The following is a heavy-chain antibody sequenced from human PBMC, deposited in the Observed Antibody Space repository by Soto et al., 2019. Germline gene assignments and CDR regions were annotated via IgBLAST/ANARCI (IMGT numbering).Heavy chain of an antibody. V-gene: IGHV3-30-3*01. Sequence: QVPLVESGGGVVQPGRSLRLSCAASGFTFSDYVMHWVRQAPGKGLEWVAVISSDGSTKYYTDSMKGRFTISRDNSKDTLYLQRNNLRAGDTAVYYCARQNSGWSYYFDFWGQGTLVTVSS. J-gene: IGHJ4*02. D-gene: IGHD6-19*01. CDR1: GFTFSDYV. CDR3: ARQNSGWSYYFDF. CDR2: ISSDGSTK.